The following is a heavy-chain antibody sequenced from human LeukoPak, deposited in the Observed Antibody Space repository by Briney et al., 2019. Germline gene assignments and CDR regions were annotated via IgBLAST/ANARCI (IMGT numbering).Heavy chain of an antibody. CDR3: ARKDSYGYYYGMDV. CDR2: INAGNGNT. Sequence: WASVTVSCTASGYTFTSYAMHWVRQAPGQRLEWMGWINAGNGNTKYSQKFQGRVTITRDTSESTAYMELSSLRSEDTAVYYCARKDSYGYYYGMDVWGQGTTVTVSS. J-gene: IGHJ6*02. D-gene: IGHD3-10*01. V-gene: IGHV1-3*01. CDR1: GYTFTSYA.